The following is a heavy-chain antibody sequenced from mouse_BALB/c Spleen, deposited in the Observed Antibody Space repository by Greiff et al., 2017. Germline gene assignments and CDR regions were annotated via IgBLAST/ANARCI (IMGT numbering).Heavy chain of an antibody. J-gene: IGHJ3*01. CDR2: ISSGGSYT. CDR3: ARQSDGNYVWFAY. Sequence: EVMLVESGGDLVKPGGSLKLSCAASGFTFSSYGMSWVRQTPDKRLEWVATISSGGSYTYYPDSVKGRFTISRDNAKNTLYLQMSSLKSEDTAMYYCARQSDGNYVWFAYWGQGTLVTVSA. D-gene: IGHD2-1*01. CDR1: GFTFSSYG. V-gene: IGHV5-6*02.